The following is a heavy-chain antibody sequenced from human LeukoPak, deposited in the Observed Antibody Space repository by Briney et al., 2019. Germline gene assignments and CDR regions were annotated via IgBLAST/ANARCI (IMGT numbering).Heavy chain of an antibody. D-gene: IGHD3-3*01. V-gene: IGHV3-30*02. CDR2: IRYDGSNK. CDR1: GFTFSSYG. Sequence: GGSLRLSCAASGFTFSSYGMHWVRHAPGKGLEWVSFIRYDGSNKYYADSVKGRFTISRDNSKNTPYLQMNSLRAEDTAVYYCAKSFTIFGVVIDWFDPWGQGTLVTVSS. CDR3: AKSFTIFGVVIDWFDP. J-gene: IGHJ5*02.